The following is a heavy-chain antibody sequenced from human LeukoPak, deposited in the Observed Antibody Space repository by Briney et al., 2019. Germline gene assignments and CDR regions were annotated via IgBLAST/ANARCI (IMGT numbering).Heavy chain of an antibody. V-gene: IGHV3-7*01. CDR2: IKQDGSEK. CDR3: ARKGYGDF. J-gene: IGHJ4*02. D-gene: IGHD5-12*01. Sequence: GGSLRLSCAASGFTFSTYWMAWVRQAPGKGLEWLANIKQDGSEKYYVDSVKSRFTISRDNAKNSLYLQMNSLRAEDTAVYYCARKGYGDFWGLGTLVTVSS. CDR1: GFTFSTYW.